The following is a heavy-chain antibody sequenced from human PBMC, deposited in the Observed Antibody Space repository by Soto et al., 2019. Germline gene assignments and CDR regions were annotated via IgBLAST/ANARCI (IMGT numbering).Heavy chain of an antibody. J-gene: IGHJ4*02. D-gene: IGHD3-3*01. CDR2: IRSKAYGGTT. V-gene: IGHV3-49*03. CDR3: TRGYYDFWSGYFTDY. Sequence: PGGSLRLSCTASGFTFGDYAMSWFRQAPGKGLEWVGFIRSKAYGGTTEYAASVKGRFTISRDDSKSIAYLQMNSLKTEDTAVYYCTRGYYDFWSGYFTDYWGQGTLVTVS. CDR1: GFTFGDYA.